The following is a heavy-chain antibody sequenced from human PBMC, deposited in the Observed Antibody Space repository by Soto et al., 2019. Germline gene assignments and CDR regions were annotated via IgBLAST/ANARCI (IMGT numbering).Heavy chain of an antibody. D-gene: IGHD3-3*01. J-gene: IGHJ6*02. Sequence: GALRLSCAASGFTFSSYDMHWVRQATGKGLEWVSAIGTAGDTYYPGSVKGRFTISRENAKNSLYLQMNSLRAGDTAVYYCAREMSGGITIFGAPGGMDVWGQGTTVTVS. CDR1: GFTFSSYD. CDR3: AREMSGGITIFGAPGGMDV. V-gene: IGHV3-13*01. CDR2: IGTAGDT.